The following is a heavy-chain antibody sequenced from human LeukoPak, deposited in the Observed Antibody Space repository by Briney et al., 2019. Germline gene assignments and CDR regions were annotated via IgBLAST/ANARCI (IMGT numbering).Heavy chain of an antibody. Sequence: ASVKVSCKASGYTFTGYYMHWVRQAPGQGLEWMGWINPNSGGTNYAQKFQGRVTMTRDTSISTAYMELSRLRSDDTAVYYCARGYDFWSGNDAFDIWGQGTVVTVSS. D-gene: IGHD3-3*01. V-gene: IGHV1-2*02. CDR1: GYTFTGYY. J-gene: IGHJ3*02. CDR2: INPNSGGT. CDR3: ARGYDFWSGNDAFDI.